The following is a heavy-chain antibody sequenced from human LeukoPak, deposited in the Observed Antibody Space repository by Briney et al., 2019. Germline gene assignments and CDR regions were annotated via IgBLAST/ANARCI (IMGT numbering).Heavy chain of an antibody. V-gene: IGHV4-39*01. CDR3: ARLLYDSRGYYYFDY. Sequence: PSETLSLTCTASGGSISSSSHYWGWIRQPPGKGLEWIGSISYSGSPYHNPSLKSRVTLSVDTSKNQFSVKLTSVTAADTAVYYCARLLYDSRGYYYFDYWGQGTLVTVSS. CDR2: ISYSGSP. J-gene: IGHJ4*02. D-gene: IGHD3-22*01. CDR1: GGSISSSSHY.